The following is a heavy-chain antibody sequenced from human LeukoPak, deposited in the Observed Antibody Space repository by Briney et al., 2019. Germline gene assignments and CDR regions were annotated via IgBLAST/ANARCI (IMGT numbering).Heavy chain of an antibody. CDR2: IYYSGST. CDR3: ARDKSYGYWNFDY. V-gene: IGHV4-4*07. J-gene: IGHJ4*02. CDR1: GDSISYFY. D-gene: IGHD5-18*01. Sequence: SETLSLTCSVSGDSISYFYWSWIRQAAGKGLEWIGSIYYSGSTYYNPSLKSRVTISVDTSKNQFSLKLSSVTAADTAVYYCARDKSYGYWNFDYWGQGTLVTVSS.